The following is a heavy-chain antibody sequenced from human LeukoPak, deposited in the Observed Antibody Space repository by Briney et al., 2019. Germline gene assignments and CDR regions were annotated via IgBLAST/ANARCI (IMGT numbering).Heavy chain of an antibody. CDR3: ATITIFGVVNQRAPLDY. V-gene: IGHV1-18*01. CDR2: ISAYNGNT. CDR1: GYTFTSYG. J-gene: IGHJ4*02. Sequence: ASVKVSCKASGYTFTSYGIGWVRQAPRQGLEWMGWISAYNGNTNYAQKLQGRVTMTTDTSTSTAYMELRSLRSDDTAVYYCATITIFGVVNQRAPLDYWGQGTLVTVSS. D-gene: IGHD3-3*01.